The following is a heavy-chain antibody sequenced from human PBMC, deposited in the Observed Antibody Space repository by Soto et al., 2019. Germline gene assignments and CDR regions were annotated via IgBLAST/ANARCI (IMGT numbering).Heavy chain of an antibody. J-gene: IGHJ4*02. CDR1: GGSISNYY. D-gene: IGHD5-18*01. CDR3: ARDHPHSYGVYYFDY. V-gene: IGHV4-59*01. CDR2: IYSSGST. Sequence: SETLSLTCTVSGGSISNYYWSWIRQPPGKGLEWIGYIYSSGSTHYNPSLQSRVTISADTSKNQVSLKVNSVTAADTAMYYCARDHPHSYGVYYFDYWGQGTQVTVSS.